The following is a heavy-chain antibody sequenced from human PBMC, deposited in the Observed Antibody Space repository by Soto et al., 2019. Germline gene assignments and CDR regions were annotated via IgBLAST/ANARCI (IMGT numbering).Heavy chain of an antibody. Sequence: PTGTLSHTCTVSGGSISSSSYYWGWIRQPPGKGLEWIGSIYYSGSTNYNPPLKSRVTISVDTSMNQFSLKLRSVTAADTAVYYCARVRYELGVRYYFYGMDVWGQGTTVTV. V-gene: IGHV4-39*07. D-gene: IGHD3-16*01. J-gene: IGHJ6*02. CDR2: IYYSGST. CDR1: GGSISSSSYY. CDR3: ARVRYELGVRYYFYGMDV.